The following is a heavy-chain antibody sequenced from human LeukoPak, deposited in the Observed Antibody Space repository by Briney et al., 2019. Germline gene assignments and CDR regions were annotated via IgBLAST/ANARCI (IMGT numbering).Heavy chain of an antibody. J-gene: IGHJ4*02. D-gene: IGHD3-22*01. CDR1: ADSITRYY. Sequence: SETLSLTCSVSADSITRYYLSWIRQPPGKGLGWIGYMFHTGSTSYNPSLKSRVTLSMDTSKLQFSLKLTSVTAADTAVYYCAGGTYYDSSGHYLPYFDYWGQGTLVTVSS. CDR3: AGGTYYDSSGHYLPYFDY. V-gene: IGHV4-59*01. CDR2: MFHTGST.